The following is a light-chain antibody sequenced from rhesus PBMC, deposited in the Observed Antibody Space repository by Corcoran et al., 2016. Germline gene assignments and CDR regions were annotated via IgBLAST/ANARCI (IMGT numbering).Light chain of an antibody. CDR3: MQALQTPLT. V-gene: IGKV2-73*01. CDR1: QSLLHRDGRTY. Sequence: DIVMTQTPPSLPVTPGEPASISCRSSQSLLHRDGRTYLYWYLQKPGPTPRLLIYRVSNRFSGVPDRFSGSGSGTDFTLKISRVEAEDVGVYYCMQALQTPLTFGPGTKLDIK. J-gene: IGKJ3*01. CDR2: RVS.